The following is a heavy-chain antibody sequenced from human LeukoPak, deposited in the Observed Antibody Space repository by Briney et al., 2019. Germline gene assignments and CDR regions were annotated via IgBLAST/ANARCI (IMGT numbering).Heavy chain of an antibody. CDR1: GGSISSSSYY. CDR3: ARVVRFLEWLLYVSSPLRYFDY. CDR2: IYYSGST. Sequence: SETLSLTCTVSGGSISSSSYYWGWIRQPPGKGLEWIGSIYYSGSTYYNPSLKSRVTISVDTSKNQFSLKLSSVTAADTAVYYCARVVRFLEWLLYVSSPLRYFDYWGQGTLVTVSS. D-gene: IGHD3-3*01. J-gene: IGHJ4*02. V-gene: IGHV4-39*01.